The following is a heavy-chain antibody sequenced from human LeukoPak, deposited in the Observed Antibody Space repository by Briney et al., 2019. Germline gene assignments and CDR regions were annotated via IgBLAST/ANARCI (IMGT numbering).Heavy chain of an antibody. CDR3: ASGSYSSGWSNFDY. Sequence: GGSLRLSCAASGFTFSSYAMSWVRQAPGKGLEWVSAISGSGGSTYYADSVKGRFTISRDNSKNTLYLQMNSLRAEDTAVYYCASGSYSSGWSNFDYWGQGTLVTVSS. J-gene: IGHJ4*02. D-gene: IGHD6-19*01. CDR1: GFTFSSYA. CDR2: ISGSGGST. V-gene: IGHV3-23*01.